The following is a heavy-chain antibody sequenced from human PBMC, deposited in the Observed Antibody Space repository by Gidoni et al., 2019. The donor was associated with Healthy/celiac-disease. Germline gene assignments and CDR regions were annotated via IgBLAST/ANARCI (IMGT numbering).Heavy chain of an antibody. D-gene: IGHD3-9*01. V-gene: IGHV3-23*01. Sequence: EVQLLESGGGLVQPGGALRLSCAASGFPFSSYAMSWVRQAPGKGLEWVSAISGSGGSTYYADSVKGRFTISRDNSKNTLYLQMNSLRAEDTAVYYCAKALRAGYDILTGYSPDYWGQGTLVTVSS. CDR3: AKALRAGYDILTGYSPDY. J-gene: IGHJ4*02. CDR2: ISGSGGST. CDR1: GFPFSSYA.